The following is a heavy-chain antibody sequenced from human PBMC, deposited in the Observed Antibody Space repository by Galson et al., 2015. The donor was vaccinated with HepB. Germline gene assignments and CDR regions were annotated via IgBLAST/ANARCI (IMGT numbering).Heavy chain of an antibody. D-gene: IGHD2-2*01. Sequence: SVKVSCKASGYTFTSYYMHWVRQAPGQGLEWMGIINPSGGSTSYAQRFQGRVTMTRDTSTSTVYMELSSLRSEDTAVYYCAREGVVPAASVDVWGKGTTVTVSS. CDR2: INPSGGST. CDR3: AREGVVPAASVDV. J-gene: IGHJ6*04. V-gene: IGHV1-46*01. CDR1: GYTFTSYY.